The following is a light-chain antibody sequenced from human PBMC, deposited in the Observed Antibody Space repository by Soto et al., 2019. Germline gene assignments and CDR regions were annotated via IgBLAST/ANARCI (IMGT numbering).Light chain of an antibody. CDR2: AAS. J-gene: IGKJ2*01. CDR3: QQSYSTPQNT. CDR1: QSIRYY. Sequence: DIQMTQSPSSLSASVGDRVTITCPASQSIRYYLNWYQQKPGKAPKLLIYAASSLQSGVPSRFSGSGSGTDFTLTISSLQPEDFATYYCQQSYSTPQNTFGQGTKLEIK. V-gene: IGKV1-39*01.